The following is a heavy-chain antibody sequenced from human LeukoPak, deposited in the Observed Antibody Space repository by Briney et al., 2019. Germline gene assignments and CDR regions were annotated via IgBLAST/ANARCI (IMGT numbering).Heavy chain of an antibody. Sequence: ASVKVSCKASGGTFSSYAISWVRQAPGQGLEWMGGIVPIFGTANYAQKFQGRVTITTDESTSTAYMELSSLRSEDTAVYYCARGPYCSSTSCYTTSYYYYMDVWGKGTTVTVSS. CDR1: GGTFSSYA. D-gene: IGHD2-2*02. CDR3: ARGPYCSSTSCYTTSYYYYMDV. V-gene: IGHV1-69*05. CDR2: IVPIFGTA. J-gene: IGHJ6*03.